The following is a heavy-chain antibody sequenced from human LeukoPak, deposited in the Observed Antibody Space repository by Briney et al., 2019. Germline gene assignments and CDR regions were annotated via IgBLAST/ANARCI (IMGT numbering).Heavy chain of an antibody. V-gene: IGHV3-23*01. D-gene: IGHD2-21*02. CDR1: GFSFDTYA. Sequence: GGSLRLSCVASGFSFDTYAMSWVRQAPGKGLEWVSGISDTGRKRYYTDSVKGRFTISRDNSKNTLHLQMNSLGAEDTALYFCAKDHDNGDYYYYFDSWGQGTLVTVSS. CDR2: ISDTGRKR. CDR3: AKDHDNGDYYYYFDS. J-gene: IGHJ4*02.